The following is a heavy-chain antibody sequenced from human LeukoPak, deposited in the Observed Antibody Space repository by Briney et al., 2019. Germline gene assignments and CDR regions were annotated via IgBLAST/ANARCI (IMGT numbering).Heavy chain of an antibody. CDR2: INQDGSVK. CDR3: ASPYDSTAYPRAPDY. Sequence: GGSLRLSCAVSGFTFRSYWMSWFRQAPGKGLEWVANINQDGSVKYYVDSVKGRFTISRDNAQNSLYVQMNSLRAEDTAVYYCASPYDSTAYPRAPDYWGQGTLVTVSS. J-gene: IGHJ4*02. CDR1: GFTFRSYW. D-gene: IGHD3-22*01. V-gene: IGHV3-7*01.